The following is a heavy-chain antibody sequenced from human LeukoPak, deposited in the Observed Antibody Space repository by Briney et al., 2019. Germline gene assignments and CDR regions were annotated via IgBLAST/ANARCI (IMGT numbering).Heavy chain of an antibody. D-gene: IGHD6-19*01. CDR1: GFSFSSNG. V-gene: IGHV3-48*01. CDR2: ISSDSRTI. J-gene: IGHJ4*02. Sequence: PGGSLRLSCAVSGFSFSSNGLHWIRQAPGKGLEWLSYISSDSRTIYYADSVKGRFTISRDNAKNLLYLQMNSLRAEDTAVYYCARKGIAVAAPFDYWGQGTLVTVSS. CDR3: ARKGIAVAAPFDY.